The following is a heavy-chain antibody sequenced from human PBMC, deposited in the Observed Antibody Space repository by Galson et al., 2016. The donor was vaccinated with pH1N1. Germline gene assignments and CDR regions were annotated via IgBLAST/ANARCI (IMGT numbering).Heavy chain of an antibody. CDR2: LKSDGTSA. V-gene: IGHV3-74*01. Sequence: SLRLSCAASEFIFSNKWMHWLRQSPGKGLEWLAVLKSDGTSARYAGSVKGRFTISRDNAKNTLYLQMNSLRVEDTSVYYCIREMSWGQGVLVTVSS. CDR3: IREMS. J-gene: IGHJ5*02. CDR1: EFIFSNKW.